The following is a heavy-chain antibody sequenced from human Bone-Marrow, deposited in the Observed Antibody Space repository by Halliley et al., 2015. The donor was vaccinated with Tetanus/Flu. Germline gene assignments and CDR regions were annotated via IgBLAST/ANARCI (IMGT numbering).Heavy chain of an antibody. CDR2: ISTYKGDA. CDR1: GYTFTTHG. V-gene: IGHV1-18*01. Sequence: QLVQSGAEVKKPGASVKVSCQASGYTFTTHGIAWVRQAPGQGLEWLGWISTYKGDANYAQRFMGRVSLTTDTSTSTAYMEVRGLTSADTAVYYCARAGRESYSNDWGQGTLVTVSS. J-gene: IGHJ4*02. D-gene: IGHD3-10*01. CDR3: ARAGRESYSND.